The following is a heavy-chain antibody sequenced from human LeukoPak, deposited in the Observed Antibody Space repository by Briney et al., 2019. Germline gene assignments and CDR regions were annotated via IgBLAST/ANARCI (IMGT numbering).Heavy chain of an antibody. D-gene: IGHD3-16*01. Sequence: SETLSLTCTVSGGSISTYYWSWIRQPPGKGLEWIGYIYHSGSTKYNPSLKSRVTISVDTSQNQFSLKLSSVTAADTAVYYCASFPPRFDYWGQGTLVTVSS. CDR1: GGSISTYY. V-gene: IGHV4-59*12. J-gene: IGHJ4*02. CDR2: IYHSGST. CDR3: ASFPPRFDY.